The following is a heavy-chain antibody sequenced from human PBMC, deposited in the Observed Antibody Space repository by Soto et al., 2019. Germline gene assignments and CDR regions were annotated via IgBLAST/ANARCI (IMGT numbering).Heavy chain of an antibody. Sequence: QVQLQQSGPGLVKPSETLSLTCTVSGGPISGFYWSWIRQPPGKGLEWIGYIYNSGSTNYNPSVKSRATISMDTSKNQFSLKLTSVTAADAAVYYCTRGSGDFCGQGTLVTVSS. V-gene: IGHV4-59*01. CDR1: GGPISGFY. J-gene: IGHJ4*02. CDR3: TRGSGDF. CDR2: IYNSGST. D-gene: IGHD7-27*01.